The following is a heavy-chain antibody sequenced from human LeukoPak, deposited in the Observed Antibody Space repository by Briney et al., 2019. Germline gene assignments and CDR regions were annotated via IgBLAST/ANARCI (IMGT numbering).Heavy chain of an antibody. J-gene: IGHJ4*02. CDR3: ARLSRGLAGSY. V-gene: IGHV4-39*01. CDR1: GASISGSPYS. Sequence: SETRPLTGIVSGASISGSPYSWGWIRQPPGKGLEWIGSIYSGGSTYYNPSLKSRVTISVDTSNNQFSLKLSSVTAADTAVYYCARLSRGLAGSYWGQGTLVTVSS. CDR2: IYSGGST. D-gene: IGHD6-13*01.